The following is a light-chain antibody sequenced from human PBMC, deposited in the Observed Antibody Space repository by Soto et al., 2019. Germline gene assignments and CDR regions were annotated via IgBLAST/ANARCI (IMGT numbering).Light chain of an antibody. Sequence: QSALTQPASVSGSPGQSITISCTGTSSDVGGYKYVSWYRQHPDKAPKLIIFEVSNRPSGISSRFSGSKSGNTASLTISGLQAEDEADYYCASYTSSSTSVIFGRGTQLTVL. CDR3: ASYTSSSTSVI. J-gene: IGLJ7*01. V-gene: IGLV2-14*01. CDR1: SSDVGGYKY. CDR2: EVS.